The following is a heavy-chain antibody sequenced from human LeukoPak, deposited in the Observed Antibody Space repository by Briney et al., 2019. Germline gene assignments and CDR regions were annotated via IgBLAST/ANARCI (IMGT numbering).Heavy chain of an antibody. CDR3: ARGGRMITFGGVIAPFDY. CDR2: IYYSGST. D-gene: IGHD3-16*02. J-gene: IGHJ4*02. V-gene: IGHV4-59*12. Sequence: SETLSLTCTVSGGSISSYYWSWIRQPPGKGLEWIGYIYYSGSTIYNPSLKSRVTISVDTSKNQFSLKVRSVTAADTAVYYCARGGRMITFGGVIAPFDYWGQGTLVTVSS. CDR1: GGSISSYY.